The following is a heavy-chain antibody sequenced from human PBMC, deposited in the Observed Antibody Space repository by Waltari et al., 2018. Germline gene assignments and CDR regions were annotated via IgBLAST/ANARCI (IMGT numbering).Heavy chain of an antibody. CDR2: IWYDGSKK. V-gene: IGHV3-33*01. Sequence: QVQLVESGGGVVQPGRSLRLSCAASGFTFSSYGMHWVRQAPDKGLEWVAIIWYDGSKKYYADSVKGRFTISKDNSTNPLYLQMTSLSAEDTAVYYCARTGNAHSSGWYSGDYRGQGTLVTVSS. CDR1: GFTFSSYG. J-gene: IGHJ4*02. D-gene: IGHD6-19*01. CDR3: ARTGNAHSSGWYSGDY.